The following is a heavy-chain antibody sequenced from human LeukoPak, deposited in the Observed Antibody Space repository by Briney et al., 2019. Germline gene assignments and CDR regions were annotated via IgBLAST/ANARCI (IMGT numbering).Heavy chain of an antibody. J-gene: IGHJ4*02. V-gene: IGHV3-7*01. CDR2: IKQDGSEK. CDR3: ARDSVPGGWYPYYFDY. Sequence: GGSLRLSCAASGLTFSSYWMSWVRQAPGKGLEWVANIKQDGSEKYYVDSVKGRFTISRDNAKNSLYLQMNSLRAEDTAVYYCARDSVPGGWYPYYFDYWGQGTLVTVSS. D-gene: IGHD6-19*01. CDR1: GLTFSSYW.